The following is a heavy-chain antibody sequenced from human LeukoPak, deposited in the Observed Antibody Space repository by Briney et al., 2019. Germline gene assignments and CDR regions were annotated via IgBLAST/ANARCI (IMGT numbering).Heavy chain of an antibody. D-gene: IGHD3-22*01. J-gene: IGHJ4*02. CDR3: TFDSRFDY. V-gene: IGHV3-23*01. CDR1: GFTFGDYA. CDR2: TTGSGAST. Sequence: GRSLRLSCTASGFTFGDYAMSWVRRAPGKGLEWVSGTTGSGASTYYSDSVKGRFAISRDNSKNTLYLQMNSLRAEDTAVYYCTFDSRFDYWGQGTLVSVSS.